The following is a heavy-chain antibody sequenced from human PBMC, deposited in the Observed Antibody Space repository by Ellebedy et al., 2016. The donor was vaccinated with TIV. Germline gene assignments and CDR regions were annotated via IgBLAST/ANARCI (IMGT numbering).Heavy chain of an antibody. V-gene: IGHV1-2*04. Sequence: MPGGSLRLSCAASGYTFTGYYMHWVRQAPGQGLEWMGWINPNSGGTNYAQKFKGWVTMTRDTSISTAYLELSRLRSDDTAVYYCARLKLSDTAMVAFDYWGQGTLVTVSS. CDR2: INPNSGGT. CDR1: GYTFTGYY. CDR3: ARLKLSDTAMVAFDY. D-gene: IGHD5-18*01. J-gene: IGHJ4*02.